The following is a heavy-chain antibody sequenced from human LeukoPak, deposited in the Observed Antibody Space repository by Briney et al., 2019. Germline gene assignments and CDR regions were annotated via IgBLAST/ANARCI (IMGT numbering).Heavy chain of an antibody. Sequence: GSLSLSCAASGFSFSSYAMNWVRQAPGKGLEWVAAISGSGSTTYYADSVKGRFTVSRDNSRKTLHLQMNSLRAEDTAVYYCAKDHEGIVVVPITMGLWGQGTLVTVSS. CDR1: GFSFSSYA. CDR3: AKDHEGIVVVPITMGL. J-gene: IGHJ4*02. CDR2: ISGSGSTT. V-gene: IGHV3-23*01. D-gene: IGHD2-2*01.